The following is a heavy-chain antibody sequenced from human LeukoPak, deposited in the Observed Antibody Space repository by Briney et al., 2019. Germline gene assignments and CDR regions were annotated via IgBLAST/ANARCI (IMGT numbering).Heavy chain of an antibody. D-gene: IGHD3-9*01. CDR3: AREKQSLRYFDWLSISDGMDV. V-gene: IGHV1-8*01. Sequence: ASVKVSCKASGYTFTSYDINWVRQATGQGLEWMGWMNPNSGNTGYAQKFQGRVTMTRDTSISTAYMELSRLRSDDTAVYYCAREKQSLRYFDWLSISDGMDVWGQGTTVTVSS. CDR1: GYTFTSYD. CDR2: MNPNSGNT. J-gene: IGHJ6*02.